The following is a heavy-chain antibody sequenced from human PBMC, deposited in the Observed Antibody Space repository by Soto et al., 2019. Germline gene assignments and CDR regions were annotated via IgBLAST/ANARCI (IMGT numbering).Heavy chain of an antibody. Sequence: QVQLVQSGAEVKKPGASVKVSCKASGYTFTTYGISWVRQAPGQGLEWMGWLNTYNGNTNYPQKLQGRHTMTTDTSTSTAYMQLRSLRSADTAVYYCAREMSYYYDSSGLDAFDIWGQGTMVTVSS. V-gene: IGHV1-18*01. J-gene: IGHJ3*02. CDR3: AREMSYYYDSSGLDAFDI. CDR2: LNTYNGNT. D-gene: IGHD3-22*01. CDR1: GYTFTTYG.